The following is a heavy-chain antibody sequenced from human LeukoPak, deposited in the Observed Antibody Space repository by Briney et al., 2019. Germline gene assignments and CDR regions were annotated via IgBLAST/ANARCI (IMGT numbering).Heavy chain of an antibody. CDR3: ARGRRGDTAMAHGY. Sequence: GGSLRLSCAASGFTVSSNYMSWVRQAPGKGLELVSVIYSGGSTYYADSVKGRFTISRDNSKNTLYLQMNSLRAEDTAVYYCARGRRGDTAMAHGYWGQGTLVTVSS. CDR1: GFTVSSNY. D-gene: IGHD5-18*01. J-gene: IGHJ4*02. V-gene: IGHV3-53*01. CDR2: IYSGGST.